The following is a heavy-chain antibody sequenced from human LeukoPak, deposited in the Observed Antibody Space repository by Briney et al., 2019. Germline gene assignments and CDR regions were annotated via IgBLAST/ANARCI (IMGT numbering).Heavy chain of an antibody. V-gene: IGHV4-61*02. CDR2: IYTSGST. CDR1: GGSISSGSYY. J-gene: IGHJ6*03. CDR3: ARETRYYYDSSGYPRYYYYYYMDV. D-gene: IGHD3-22*01. Sequence: SQTLSLTCTVSGGSISSGSYYWRWIRQPAGKGLEWIGRIYTSGSTNYNPSLKSRVTISVDTSKNQFSLKLSSVTAADTAVYYCARETRYYYDSSGYPRYYYYYYMDVWGKGTTVTVSS.